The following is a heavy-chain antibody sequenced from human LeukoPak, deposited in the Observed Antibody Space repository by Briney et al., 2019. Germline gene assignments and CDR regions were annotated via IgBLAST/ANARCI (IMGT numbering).Heavy chain of an antibody. CDR3: ARVYGSGSYVAFDY. V-gene: IGHV3-21*01. CDR2: ISSSSSYI. Sequence: GGSLRLSCAASGFTFSSYSMNWVRQAPGKGLEGVSSISSSSSYIYYADSVKGRFTISRDNAKNSLYLQMNSLRAEDTAVYYCARVYGSGSYVAFDYWGQGTLVTVSS. CDR1: GFTFSSYS. D-gene: IGHD3-10*01. J-gene: IGHJ4*02.